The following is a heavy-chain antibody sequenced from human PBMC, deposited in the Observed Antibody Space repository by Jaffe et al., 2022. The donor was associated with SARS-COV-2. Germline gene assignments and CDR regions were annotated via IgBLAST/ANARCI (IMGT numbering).Heavy chain of an antibody. J-gene: IGHJ6*02. D-gene: IGHD6-25*01. V-gene: IGHV4-4*02. CDR2: IYHSGST. CDR3: ARFYLHDAAAPRTYGMDV. CDR1: GGSISSSNW. Sequence: QVQLQESGPGLVKPSGTLSLTCAVSGGSISSSNWWSWVRQPPGKGLEWIGEIYHSGSTNYNPSLKSRVTISVDKSKNQFSLKLSSVTAADTAVYYCARFYLHDAAAPRTYGMDVWGQGTTVTVSS.